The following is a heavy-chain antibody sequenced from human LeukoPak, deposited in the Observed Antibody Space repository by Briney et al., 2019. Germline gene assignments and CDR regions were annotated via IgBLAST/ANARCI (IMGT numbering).Heavy chain of an antibody. CDR2: IYYSGST. V-gene: IGHV4-30-4*01. CDR1: GGSISSGDYY. CDR3: ARVYDSSGFNSGAFDI. D-gene: IGHD3-22*01. J-gene: IGHJ3*02. Sequence: SETLSLTCTVSGGSISSGDYYWSCIRQPPGKGLEWIGYIYYSGSTYYNPSLKSLVTISVDTSKNQFSLKLSSVTAADTAVYYCARVYDSSGFNSGAFDIWGQGTMVTVSS.